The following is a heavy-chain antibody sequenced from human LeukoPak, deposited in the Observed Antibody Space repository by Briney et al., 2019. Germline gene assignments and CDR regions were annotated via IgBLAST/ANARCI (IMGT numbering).Heavy chain of an antibody. Sequence: GGSLRLSCTASGFTFGDYAMTWVRQAPGKGLEWVGFIRSKVYGGTPEYAASVKGRFTISRDDSQGIAYLQMNSLRAEDTAVYYCAKDIWAPNVGYCTNGVCYGPFDYWGQGTLVTVSS. CDR2: IRSKVYGGTP. D-gene: IGHD2-8*01. J-gene: IGHJ4*02. CDR1: GFTFGDYA. V-gene: IGHV3-49*04. CDR3: AKDIWAPNVGYCTNGVCYGPFDY.